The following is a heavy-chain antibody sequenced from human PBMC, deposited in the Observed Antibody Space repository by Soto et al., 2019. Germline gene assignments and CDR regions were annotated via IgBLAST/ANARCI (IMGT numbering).Heavy chain of an antibody. CDR2: INHSGST. J-gene: IGHJ5*02. Sequence: QVQLQQWGAGLLKPSETLSLTCAVYGGSFSGYYWSWIRQPPGKGLEWIGEINHSGSTNYNPSLKSRVTISVDTSKNQFSLKLSSVTAADTAVYYCARAHIVLMVYVRGGWFDPWGQGTLVTVSS. V-gene: IGHV4-34*01. CDR1: GGSFSGYY. CDR3: ARAHIVLMVYVRGGWFDP. D-gene: IGHD2-8*01.